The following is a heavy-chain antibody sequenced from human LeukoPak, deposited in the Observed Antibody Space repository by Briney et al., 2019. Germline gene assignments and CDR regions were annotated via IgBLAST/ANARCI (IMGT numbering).Heavy chain of an antibody. Sequence: SGPTLVKPTQTLTLTCTFSGFSLSTSGVGVSWIRRPPGKALEWLALIYWDDDKRYSPSLKSRLTITKDTSKNQVVLTITNMDPVDTATYYCARSYYYGSGSYYNPLDYWGQGTLVTVSS. CDR3: ARSYYYGSGSYYNPLDY. CDR2: IYWDDDK. D-gene: IGHD3-10*01. J-gene: IGHJ4*02. V-gene: IGHV2-5*02. CDR1: GFSLSTSGVG.